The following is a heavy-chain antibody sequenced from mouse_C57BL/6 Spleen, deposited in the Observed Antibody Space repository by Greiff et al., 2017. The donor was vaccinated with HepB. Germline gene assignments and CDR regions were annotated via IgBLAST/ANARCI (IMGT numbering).Heavy chain of an antibody. V-gene: IGHV5-4*03. CDR1: GFTFSSYA. J-gene: IGHJ2*01. CDR2: ISDGGSYT. Sequence: EVKLMESGGGLVKPGGSLKLSCAASGFTFSSYAMSWVRQTPEKRLEWVATISDGGSYTYYPDNVKGRFTISRDNAKNNLYLQMSHLKSEDTAMYYCARVYVKDFDYWGQGTTLTVSS. D-gene: IGHD2-3*01. CDR3: ARVYVKDFDY.